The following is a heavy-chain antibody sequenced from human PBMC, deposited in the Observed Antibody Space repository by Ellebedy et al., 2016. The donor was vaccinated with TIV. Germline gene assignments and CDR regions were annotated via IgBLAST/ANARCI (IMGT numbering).Heavy chain of an antibody. CDR3: ARHEGTYYYDSSGYSEFDL. J-gene: IGHJ2*01. CDR2: IYYSGST. D-gene: IGHD3-22*01. Sequence: MPSETLSLTCTVSGGSISRYYWSWIRQPPGKGLEWIGYIYYSGSTNYKPSLKSRVTISVGTSKNQFSLKLSSVTAADTAVYYCARHEGTYYYDSSGYSEFDLWGRGTLVTVSS. V-gene: IGHV4-59*08. CDR1: GGSISRYY.